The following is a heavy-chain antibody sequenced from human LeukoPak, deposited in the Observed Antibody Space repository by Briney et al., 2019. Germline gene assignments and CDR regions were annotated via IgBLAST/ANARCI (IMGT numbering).Heavy chain of an antibody. Sequence: SGGSLRLSCAVSGFTVSSNYMSWVRQAPGKGLEWVSVMYSGGSTYYADSVKGRFTISRHNSKNTLYLQMNSLRAEDTAVYYCAREDTASYYYYYMDVWGKGTTVTISS. CDR2: MYSGGST. CDR1: GFTVSSNY. J-gene: IGHJ6*03. D-gene: IGHD5-18*01. V-gene: IGHV3-66*01. CDR3: AREDTASYYYYYMDV.